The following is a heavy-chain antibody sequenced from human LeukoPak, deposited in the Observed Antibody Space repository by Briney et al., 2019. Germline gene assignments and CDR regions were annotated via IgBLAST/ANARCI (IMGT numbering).Heavy chain of an antibody. CDR2: INHSGST. Sequence: SETLSLTCAVYGGSFSGYYWSWIRQPPGKGLEWIGEINHSGSTNYNPSLKSRVTISVDTSKNQFSLKLSSVTAADTAVYYCARSTHARIAAAGTGESNWFDPWGQGTLVTVSS. J-gene: IGHJ5*02. V-gene: IGHV4-34*01. D-gene: IGHD6-13*01. CDR1: GGSFSGYY. CDR3: ARSTHARIAAAGTGESNWFDP.